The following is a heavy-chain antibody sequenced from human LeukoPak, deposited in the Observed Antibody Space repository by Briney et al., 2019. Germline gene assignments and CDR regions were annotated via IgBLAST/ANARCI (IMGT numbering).Heavy chain of an antibody. CDR1: GFTVSNSY. CDR2: IYSGGTT. CDR3: ARVDTVMAYYFDL. J-gene: IGHJ4*02. D-gene: IGHD5-18*01. Sequence: GGSLRLSCAASGFTVSNSYMNWVRQAPGKGLEWVSTIYSGGTTYYADSVMGRFTISRHNSRNTLYLQMNSLRAEDTAVYYCARVDTVMAYYFDLWGQGTLVTVSS. V-gene: IGHV3-53*04.